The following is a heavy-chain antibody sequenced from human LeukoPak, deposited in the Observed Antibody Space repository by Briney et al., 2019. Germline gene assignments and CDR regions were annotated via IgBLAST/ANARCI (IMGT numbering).Heavy chain of an antibody. CDR1: GGSISSNNW. D-gene: IGHD3-22*01. J-gene: IGHJ3*02. CDR3: ASKQSRGYYDSSGYYPSDAFDI. CDR2: IYHSGST. Sequence: SGTLSLTCAVSGGSISSNNWWSWVRQPPGKGLEWIGEIYHSGSTNYNPSLKSRVAISVDKSKNQFSLKLSSVTAADTAVYYCASKQSRGYYDSSGYYPSDAFDIWGQGTMVTVSS. V-gene: IGHV4-4*02.